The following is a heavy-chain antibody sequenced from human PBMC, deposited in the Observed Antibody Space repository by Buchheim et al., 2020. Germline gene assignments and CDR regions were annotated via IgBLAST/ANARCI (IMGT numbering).Heavy chain of an antibody. CDR3: ARALNPHYDYVTSGVLDP. J-gene: IGHJ5*02. Sequence: QLQLQESGSGLVKPSQTLSLTCAVSGGSISSGGYSWSWIRQPPGKGLEWIGYIYHSGSTYYNPSLKSRVTISVDRSKNQFSRKLSSVTAADTAVYYCARALNPHYDYVTSGVLDPWGQGTL. CDR1: GGSISSGGYS. D-gene: IGHD3-16*01. V-gene: IGHV4-30-2*01. CDR2: IYHSGST.